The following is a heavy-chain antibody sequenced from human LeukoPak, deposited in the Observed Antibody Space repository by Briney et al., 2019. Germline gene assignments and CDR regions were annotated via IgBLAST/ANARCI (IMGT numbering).Heavy chain of an antibody. J-gene: IGHJ4*02. CDR3: ARKNGLDY. CDR1: GFSFKNFW. Sequence: GGSLRLSCAASGFSFKNFWLTWVRQAPGKGLEWVANIEDDGRDKYYVDSVKGRFTISRDNAKNSLYLQVNSLRAEDTAVYYCARKNGLDYWGQGTLVTVSS. CDR2: IEDDGRDK. V-gene: IGHV3-7*01.